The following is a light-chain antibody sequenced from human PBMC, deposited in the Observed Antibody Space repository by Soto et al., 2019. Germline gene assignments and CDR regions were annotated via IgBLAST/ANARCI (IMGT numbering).Light chain of an antibody. V-gene: IGLV1-40*01. Sequence: QSVLTQPPSVSGAPGQWVTISCTGSSSNIGAGYDVYWYQQLPGTAPKLLIYGNSNRPSGVPDRFSGSKSGTTASLAITGLQAEDEADYYCHSYDSSLSGYVVFGGGTKLTVL. J-gene: IGLJ2*01. CDR3: HSYDSSLSGYVV. CDR1: SSNIGAGYD. CDR2: GNS.